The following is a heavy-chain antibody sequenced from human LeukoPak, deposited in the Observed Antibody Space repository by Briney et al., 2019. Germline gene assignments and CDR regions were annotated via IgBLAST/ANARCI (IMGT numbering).Heavy chain of an antibody. Sequence: GGSLRLSCSASGFTFSNSAMHWVRQAPGKGLEYVSAISSSGVGTYYTDSVKGRFTVSRDNSKNTLYLQMSSLRAEDTAVYYCVRDAYGYDYWGQGTLVTVSS. V-gene: IGHV3-64D*09. CDR1: GFTFSNSA. CDR3: VRDAYGYDY. J-gene: IGHJ4*02. D-gene: IGHD2-2*03. CDR2: ISSSGVGT.